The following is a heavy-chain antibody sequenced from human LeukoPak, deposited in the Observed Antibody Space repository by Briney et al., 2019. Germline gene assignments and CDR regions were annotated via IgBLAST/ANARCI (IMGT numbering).Heavy chain of an antibody. J-gene: IGHJ3*01. Sequence: SGTLSLTCAVSGGSISSSNWWSWVRQPPGKGLEWIGEIYHSGSTNYNPSPKSRVTISVDTSKNQFSLKLSSVTAADTAVYYCARQVATKGEWAFDVWGQGTMVTVSS. D-gene: IGHD5-12*01. V-gene: IGHV4-4*02. CDR2: IYHSGST. CDR3: ARQVATKGEWAFDV. CDR1: GGSISSSNW.